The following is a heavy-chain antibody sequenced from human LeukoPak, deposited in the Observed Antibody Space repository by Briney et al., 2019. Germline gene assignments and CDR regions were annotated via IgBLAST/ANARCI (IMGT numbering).Heavy chain of an antibody. CDR2: IYYSGST. Sequence: SETLSLTCTASGGSFSSGGYYWGWIRQRPGRGLGWIGYIYYSGSTYYNPSLKRRVTRSVDTSKNQFSLTMSSVTAADTAVYYCARAGRVAAAGTFDYWGQGTLVTVSS. D-gene: IGHD6-13*01. V-gene: IGHV4-31*02. CDR1: GGSFSSGGYY. J-gene: IGHJ4*02. CDR3: ARAGRVAAAGTFDY.